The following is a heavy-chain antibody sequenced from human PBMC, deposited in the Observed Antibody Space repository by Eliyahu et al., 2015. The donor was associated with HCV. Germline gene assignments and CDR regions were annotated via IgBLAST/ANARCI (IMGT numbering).Heavy chain of an antibody. V-gene: IGHV3-9*01. D-gene: IGHD3-10*01. CDR3: AKVVLKQRFGPYFDY. CDR2: ISWDSATI. J-gene: IGHJ4*02. Sequence: EVQLVESGGGLVQPGRSLRLSCXVSGFTFDDFAMHWVRQAPGKGLEWVAMISWDSATISYAGSVRGRFTLSRDNAKNSLYLHMNSLRPEDTAFYYCAKVVLKQRFGPYFDYWGQGTLVTVSS. CDR1: GFTFDDFA.